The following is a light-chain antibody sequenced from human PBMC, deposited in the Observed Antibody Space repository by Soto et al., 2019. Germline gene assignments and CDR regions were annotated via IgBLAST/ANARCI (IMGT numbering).Light chain of an antibody. J-gene: IGLJ1*01. V-gene: IGLV2-11*01. CDR3: CSYAGDYMFV. CDR2: DVS. CDR1: SSDVGGYNY. Sequence: QSALTQPRSASGSPGQSITISCTGTSSDVGGYNYVSWYQQHPAKAPKLIIFDVSKRPSGVSDRFSGSKSDNTASLTISGLQAEDEGDYYCCSYAGDYMFVFGTGTKLTVL.